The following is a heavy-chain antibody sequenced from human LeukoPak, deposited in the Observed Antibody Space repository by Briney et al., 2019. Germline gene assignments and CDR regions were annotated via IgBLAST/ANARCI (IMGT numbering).Heavy chain of an antibody. CDR3: TSGPPEWGFDL. J-gene: IGHJ2*01. CDR1: GYTFTSYD. CDR2: MSPNSGNT. Sequence: ASVKVSCKASGYTFTSYDINWVRQATGQGLEWMGWMSPNSGNTGYAQKFQGRVTMTRDTSISTAYMELNSLRSEDTAAYYCTSGPPEWGFDLWGRGTLVTVSS. V-gene: IGHV1-8*01. D-gene: IGHD1-14*01.